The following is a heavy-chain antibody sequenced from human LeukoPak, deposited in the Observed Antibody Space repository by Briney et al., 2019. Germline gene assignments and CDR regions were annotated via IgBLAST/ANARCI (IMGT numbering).Heavy chain of an antibody. J-gene: IGHJ4*02. V-gene: IGHV3-30-3*01. CDR2: ISYDGSNK. Sequence: PGGSLRLSCAASGFTFSSYAMHWVRQAPGKGLEWVAVISYDGSNKYYADSVKGRFTISRDNSKNSLYLQMNSLRAEDTAVYYCARGSPHGDPPDYWGQGTLVTVSS. CDR1: GFTFSSYA. D-gene: IGHD4-17*01. CDR3: ARGSPHGDPPDY.